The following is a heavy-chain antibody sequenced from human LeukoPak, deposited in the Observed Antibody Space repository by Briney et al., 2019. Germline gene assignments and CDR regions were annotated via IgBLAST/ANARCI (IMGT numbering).Heavy chain of an antibody. J-gene: IGHJ4*02. CDR1: GFTLSGYC. CDR3: ARDDYLDY. D-gene: IGHD3-16*01. Sequence: GGSLRLSCEVSGFTLSGYCMAWVRQAPGRGLEWVAHIDRGGSKKNYVDPVKGRFTISRDNAKKSVYLQMGSLRAEDTAVYYCARDDYLDYWGQGTLVTVSS. V-gene: IGHV3-7*05. CDR2: IDRGGSKK.